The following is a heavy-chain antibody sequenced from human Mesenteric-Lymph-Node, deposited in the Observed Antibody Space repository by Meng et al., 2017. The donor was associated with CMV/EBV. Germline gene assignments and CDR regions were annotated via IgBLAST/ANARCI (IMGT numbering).Heavy chain of an antibody. CDR2: ISFDGSN. V-gene: IGHV3-30*04. D-gene: IGHD3-16*01. CDR3: ATWATLGFDS. J-gene: IGHJ4*02. Sequence: GGSLRLSCAASGFTFSSFAMHWVRQAPGKGLERVAFISFDGSNADSVKGRFTISRDNAKNTLYLQMNSLRPEDTAVYYCATWATLGFDSWGQGTLVTVSS. CDR1: GFTFSSFA.